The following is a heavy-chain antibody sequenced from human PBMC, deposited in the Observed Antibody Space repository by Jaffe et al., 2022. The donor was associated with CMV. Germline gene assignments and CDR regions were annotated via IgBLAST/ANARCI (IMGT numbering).Heavy chain of an antibody. CDR2: INPSGGST. CDR1: GYTFTSYY. CDR3: ARGDCSGGSCYFPPFWFDP. V-gene: IGHV1-46*01. D-gene: IGHD2-15*01. J-gene: IGHJ5*02. Sequence: QVQLVQSGAEVKKPGASVKVSCKASGYTFTSYYMHWVRQAPGQGLEWMGIINPSGGSTSYAQKFQGRVTMTRDTSTSTVYMELSSLRSEDTAVYYCARGDCSGGSCYFPPFWFDPWGQGTLVTVSS.